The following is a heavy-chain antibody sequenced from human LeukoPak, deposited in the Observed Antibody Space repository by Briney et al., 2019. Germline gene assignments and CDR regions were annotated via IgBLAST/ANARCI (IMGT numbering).Heavy chain of an antibody. J-gene: IGHJ4*02. CDR2: IYYSGST. Sequence: SETLSLTCTVSGGSISSSSYYWGWIRQPPGKGLEWIGSIYYSGSTYYNPSLKSRVTISVDTSKNQFSLKLSSVTAADTAVYYCARVSGSYLEGFDYWGQGTLVTVSS. CDR1: GGSISSSSYY. D-gene: IGHD1-26*01. V-gene: IGHV4-39*07. CDR3: ARVSGSYLEGFDY.